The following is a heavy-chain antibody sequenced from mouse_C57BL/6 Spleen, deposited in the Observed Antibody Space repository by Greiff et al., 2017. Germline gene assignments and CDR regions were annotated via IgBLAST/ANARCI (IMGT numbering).Heavy chain of an antibody. CDR1: GYTFTSYW. CDR3: ARSKVYYDYDGWYFDV. D-gene: IGHD2-4*01. V-gene: IGHV1-64*01. J-gene: IGHJ1*03. Sequence: VQLQQSGAELVKPGASVKLSCKASGYTFTSYWMHWVKQRPGQGLEWIGMIHPNSGSTNYNEKFKSKATLTVDKSSSTAYMQLSSLTSEDSAVYYCARSKVYYDYDGWYFDVWGTGTTVTVSS. CDR2: IHPNSGST.